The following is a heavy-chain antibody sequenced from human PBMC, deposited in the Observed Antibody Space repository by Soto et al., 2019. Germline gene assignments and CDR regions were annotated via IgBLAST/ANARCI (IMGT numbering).Heavy chain of an antibody. CDR1: GFSLSTSGVG. J-gene: IGHJ4*02. CDR2: IYWDDDK. CDR3: AHSLIPNWGSRGAFDY. Sequence: TLKESGPTLVKPTQTLTLTCTFSGFSLSTSGVGVGWIRQPPGKALEWLALIYWDDDKRYSPSLKSRLTITKGTSKTQVVLTMTNMDPVDTATYYCAHSLIPNWGSRGAFDYWGQGTLVTVSS. D-gene: IGHD7-27*01. V-gene: IGHV2-5*02.